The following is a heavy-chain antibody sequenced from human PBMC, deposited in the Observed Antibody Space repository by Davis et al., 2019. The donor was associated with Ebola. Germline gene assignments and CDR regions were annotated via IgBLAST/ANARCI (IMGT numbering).Heavy chain of an antibody. Sequence: SETLSLTCTVSGGSISSYYWSWIRQPPGKGLEWIGYIYYSGSTNYNPSLKSRVTISVDTSKNQFSLKLRSVTAADTAVYYCAREDYYDSSGYYYRLFDYWGQGTLVTVSS. D-gene: IGHD3-22*01. CDR3: AREDYYDSSGYYYRLFDY. CDR2: IYYSGST. CDR1: GGSISSYY. V-gene: IGHV4-59*01. J-gene: IGHJ4*02.